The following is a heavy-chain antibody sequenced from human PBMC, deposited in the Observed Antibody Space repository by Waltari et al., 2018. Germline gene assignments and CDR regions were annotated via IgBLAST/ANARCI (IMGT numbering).Heavy chain of an antibody. V-gene: IGHV4-34*01. CDR1: DESFSGYH. Sequence: QVRLQQWGTGLLKPSETLSLSCGVYDESFSGYHWSWIRQAPGKGLEWIGEIHPGGHTKYNPSLQSRATISLDVSKSQFSLGLTSVTAADTAVYYCARRPDGLDVWGQGTTVTVSS. J-gene: IGHJ6*02. CDR3: ARRPDGLDV. CDR2: IHPGGHT.